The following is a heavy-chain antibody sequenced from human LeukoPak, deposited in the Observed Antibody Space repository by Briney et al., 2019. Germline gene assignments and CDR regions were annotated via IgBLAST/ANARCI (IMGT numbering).Heavy chain of an antibody. CDR3: ARDSSAYYYDSSRSDFDY. V-gene: IGHV3-21*01. Sequence: PGGSLRLSCAASGFTFSSYSMNWVRQAPGKGLEGVSSISSSSSYIYYADSVNGRFTISRDNAKNSLYLQMNSLRAEDTAVYYCARDSSAYYYDSSRSDFDYWGQGTLVTVSS. D-gene: IGHD3-22*01. CDR2: ISSSSSYI. J-gene: IGHJ4*02. CDR1: GFTFSSYS.